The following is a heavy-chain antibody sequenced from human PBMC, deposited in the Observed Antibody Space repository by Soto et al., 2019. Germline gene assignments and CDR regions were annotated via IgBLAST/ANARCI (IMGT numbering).Heavy chain of an antibody. V-gene: IGHV4-61*08. J-gene: IGHJ4*02. CDR2: MYHSGTT. CDR3: ARSPAYSDGVFDY. CDR1: GGSISSGGYS. D-gene: IGHD2-21*01. Sequence: PSETLSLTCAVSGGSISSGGYSWSWIRQPPGKGLEWIGYMYHSGTTYYNPSLKSRVTISVDTPKNQFSLKLSSVTAADTAVYYCARSPAYSDGVFDYWGQGSLVTVSS.